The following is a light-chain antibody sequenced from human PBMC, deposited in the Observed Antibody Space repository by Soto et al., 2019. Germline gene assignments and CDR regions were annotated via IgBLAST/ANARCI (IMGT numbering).Light chain of an antibody. J-gene: IGKJ1*01. CDR3: QQYNSYWGT. CDR1: QRISSL. CDR2: DAS. Sequence: DVQMTQSPSSLSASVGYRVTITCRASQRISSLLNWYQQRPGKAPKLLIYDASSLESGVPSRFSGSGSGTEFPLTISSLQPDDFATYYCQQYNSYWGTFGQGTKV. V-gene: IGKV1-5*01.